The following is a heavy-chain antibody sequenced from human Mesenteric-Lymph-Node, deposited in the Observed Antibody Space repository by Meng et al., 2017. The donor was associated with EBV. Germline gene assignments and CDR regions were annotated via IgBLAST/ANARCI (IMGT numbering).Heavy chain of an antibody. V-gene: IGHV2-5*01. D-gene: IGHD3-3*01. J-gene: IGHJ4*02. Sequence: HIALTQSWPPLTHPTPTATLICIISGFTLSTRAVLVGWFHQPPGQAPEVLAIVYWHDHKRYSPSLKSGLSITKNTSKNQVVLTMADMDPLATATYYCAGRSARLEYWGPGTLVTVSS. CDR3: AGRSARLEY. CDR1: GFTLSTRAVL. CDR2: VYWHDHK.